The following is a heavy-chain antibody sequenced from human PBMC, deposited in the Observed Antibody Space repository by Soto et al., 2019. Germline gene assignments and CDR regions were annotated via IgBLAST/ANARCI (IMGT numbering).Heavy chain of an antibody. V-gene: IGHV3-43*01. J-gene: IGHJ5*02. CDR2: INWDGDTT. Sequence: EVQLVDSGGVVVQPGGSLKLSCAASGFMFSDYAMHWVRQAPGKGLEWVSLINWDGDTTNYADSVKGRFIISRDNDKDSLYLQMNSLRTEDTGFYYCANGGRWDLRSGVGSWGQGTLVTVSS. D-gene: IGHD3-16*01. CDR3: ANGGRWDLRSGVGS. CDR1: GFMFSDYA.